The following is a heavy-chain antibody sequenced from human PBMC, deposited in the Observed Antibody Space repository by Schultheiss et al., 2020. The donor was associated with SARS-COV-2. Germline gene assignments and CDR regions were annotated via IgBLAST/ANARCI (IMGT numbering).Heavy chain of an antibody. J-gene: IGHJ4*02. CDR1: GFTFSSYA. D-gene: IGHD3-10*01. Sequence: GGSLRLSCAASGFTFSSYAMHWVRQAPGKGLEWVAVIWYDGSNKYYADSVKGRFTISRDNSKNTLYLQMNSLRAEDTAVYYCAKLDYPLYFDYWGQGTLVTVSS. V-gene: IGHV3-33*06. CDR3: AKLDYPLYFDY. CDR2: IWYDGSNK.